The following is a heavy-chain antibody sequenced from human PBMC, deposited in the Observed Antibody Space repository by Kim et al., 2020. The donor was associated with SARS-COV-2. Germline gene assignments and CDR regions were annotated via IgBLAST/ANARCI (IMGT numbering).Heavy chain of an antibody. CDR3: TTTRGYYGFFDY. J-gene: IGHJ4*02. Sequence: DYAAPVKGRFTISRDDSKATLYLQMSSLKTEDTAVYYCTTTRGYYGFFDYWGQGTLVTVSS. D-gene: IGHD3-22*01. V-gene: IGHV3-15*01.